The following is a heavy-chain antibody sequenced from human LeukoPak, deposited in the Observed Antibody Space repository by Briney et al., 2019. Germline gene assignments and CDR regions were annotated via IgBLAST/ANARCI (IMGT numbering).Heavy chain of an antibody. CDR2: ISWDGDST. D-gene: IGHD6-13*01. J-gene: IGHJ4*02. V-gene: IGHV3-43D*03. CDR3: AKDLAAAGPGGDY. CDR1: GFTFDDYA. Sequence: PGGSLRLSCAASGFTFDDYAMHWVRQAPGKGLEWVSLISWDGDSTYYADSVKGRFTISRDNCKNSLYLQVNSLRAEDTALYYCAKDLAAAGPGGDYWGQGTLVTLSS.